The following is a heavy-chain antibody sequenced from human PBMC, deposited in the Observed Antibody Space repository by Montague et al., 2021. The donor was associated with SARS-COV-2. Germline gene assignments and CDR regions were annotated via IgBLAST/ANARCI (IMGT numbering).Heavy chain of an antibody. V-gene: IGHV3-21*01. D-gene: IGHD2-15*01. J-gene: IGHJ4*02. CDR1: GFTFSSYS. CDR3: ARDGRHY. CDR2: ISSSSSYI. Sequence: SLRLSFAAPGFTFSSYSMNWVRQAPGKGLEWVSSISSSSSYIYYADSVKGRFTISRDNAKNSLYLQMNSLRAEDTAVYYCARDGRHYWGQGTLVTGSS.